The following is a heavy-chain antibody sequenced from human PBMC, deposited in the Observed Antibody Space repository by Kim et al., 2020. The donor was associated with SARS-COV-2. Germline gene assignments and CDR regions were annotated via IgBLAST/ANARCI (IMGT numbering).Heavy chain of an antibody. J-gene: IGHJ4*02. V-gene: IGHV4-59*01. D-gene: IGHD3-10*01. Sequence: PSLKSRVTISVDTSKNQFSLKLSSVTAADTAVYYCASYGSGSYYNYYFDYWGQGTLVTVSS. CDR3: ASYGSGSYYNYYFDY.